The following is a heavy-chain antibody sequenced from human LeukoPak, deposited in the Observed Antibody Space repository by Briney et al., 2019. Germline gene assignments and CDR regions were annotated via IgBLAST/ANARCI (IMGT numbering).Heavy chain of an antibody. V-gene: IGHV4-34*01. Sequence: SETLSLTCAVYGGSFSGYYWSWIRQPPGKGLEWIGKINHSGSTNYNPSLKSRVTISVDTSKNQFSLKVSSVTAVDTAVYYCARDKMGGINFDYWGQGTLITVSA. D-gene: IGHD2-8*01. CDR3: ARDKMGGINFDY. CDR2: INHSGST. CDR1: GGSFSGYY. J-gene: IGHJ4*02.